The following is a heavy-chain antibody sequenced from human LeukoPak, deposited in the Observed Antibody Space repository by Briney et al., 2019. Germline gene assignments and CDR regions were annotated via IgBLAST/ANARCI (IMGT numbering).Heavy chain of an antibody. CDR1: GFTFDDYA. CDR3: AKSLVRGVIRHYYYGMDV. J-gene: IGHJ6*02. D-gene: IGHD3-10*01. CDR2: ISGDGGST. Sequence: GGSLRLTCAASGFTFDDYAMHWVRQAPGKGLEWVSLISGDGGSTYYADSVKGRFTISRDNSKNSLYLQMNSLRTEDTALYYCAKSLVRGVIRHYYYGMDVWGQGTTVTVSS. V-gene: IGHV3-43*02.